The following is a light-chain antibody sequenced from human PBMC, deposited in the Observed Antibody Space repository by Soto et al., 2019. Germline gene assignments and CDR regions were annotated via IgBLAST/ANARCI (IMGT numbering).Light chain of an antibody. CDR3: QQYHSSWT. V-gene: IGKV1-5*01. Sequence: DIQMTQSPSTLSASVGDRVTITCRASQSISNWLAWYQQKPGKAPSLLIYAASNLDSGVPSRFSGSGSGTEFTLTISRLQPDDFATYFCQQYHSSWTFGQGTKVEFK. CDR2: AAS. CDR1: QSISNW. J-gene: IGKJ1*01.